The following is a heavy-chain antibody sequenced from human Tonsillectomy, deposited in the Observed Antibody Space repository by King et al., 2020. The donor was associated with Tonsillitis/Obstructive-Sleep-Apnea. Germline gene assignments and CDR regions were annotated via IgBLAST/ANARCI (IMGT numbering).Heavy chain of an antibody. J-gene: IGHJ4*02. CDR2: IKSKTDGGTT. D-gene: IGHD6-13*01. V-gene: IGHV3-15*01. Sequence: EVQLVESGGGLVKPGGSLRLSCAASGFTFSNAWMSWVRQAPGKGLEWVGRIKSKTDGGTTDYAAPVKGRFTISRDDSKNTLYLQMNSLKTEDTAVYYCTTERRRLGAAAGKLVDYWGQGTLVTVSS. CDR3: TTERRRLGAAAGKLVDY. CDR1: GFTFSNAW.